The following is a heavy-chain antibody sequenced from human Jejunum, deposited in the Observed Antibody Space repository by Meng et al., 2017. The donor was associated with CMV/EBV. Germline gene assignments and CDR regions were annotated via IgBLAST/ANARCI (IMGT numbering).Heavy chain of an antibody. CDR1: GFSFRDYL. D-gene: IGHD3-16*01. V-gene: IGHV3-11*04. CDR3: ARGGPGAFDI. CDR2: ITNSGSTI. Sequence: SCAASGFSFRDYLMTWVRQAPGKGLEWVSSITNSGSTIYYADSVRGRFTISRDNSKNTLYLQMNSLRVADTADYYCARGGPGAFDIWGQGTMVTVSS. J-gene: IGHJ3*02.